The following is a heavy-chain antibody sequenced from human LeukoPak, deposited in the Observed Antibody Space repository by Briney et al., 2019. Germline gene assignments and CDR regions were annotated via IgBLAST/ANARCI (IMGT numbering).Heavy chain of an antibody. J-gene: IGHJ5*02. V-gene: IGHV3-7*01. CDR1: GFTFSSYW. D-gene: IGHD4-23*01. Sequence: GESLKISCAASGFTFSSYWMSWVRQAPGKGLEWVANIKQDGSEKYYVDSVKGRFTISRDNAKNSLYLQMNSLRAEDTAVYYCARRNIGGWFDPWGQGTLVTVSS. CDR2: IKQDGSEK. CDR3: ARRNIGGWFDP.